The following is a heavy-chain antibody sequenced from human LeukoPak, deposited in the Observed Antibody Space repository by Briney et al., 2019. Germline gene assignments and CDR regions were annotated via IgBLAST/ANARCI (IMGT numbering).Heavy chain of an antibody. V-gene: IGHV3-23*01. CDR2: ISGDGTRT. D-gene: IGHD3-16*01. CDR1: GFSFSSYA. Sequence: PGGSLRLSCAASGFSFSSYAMTGARQAPVKGLEWVSAISGDGTRTYYADSVKGRFTISRDNSKNTLYLEMSSLRVEDTAIYYCAKWPEGAMDYFDYWGQGTLVTVSS. CDR3: AKWPEGAMDYFDY. J-gene: IGHJ4*02.